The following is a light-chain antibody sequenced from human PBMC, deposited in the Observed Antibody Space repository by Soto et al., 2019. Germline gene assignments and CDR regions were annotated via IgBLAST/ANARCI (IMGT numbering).Light chain of an antibody. Sequence: DIVMTQSPATLSVSPGERATLSCRASQSISSNLAWYQQKPGQAPRLLIYRASTRATGIPARFSGSGSGTDFTLNISSLQSEDFAIYYCQHYNNWPPWTVGQGTKVEIK. J-gene: IGKJ1*01. V-gene: IGKV3-15*01. CDR1: QSISSN. CDR3: QHYNNWPPWT. CDR2: RAS.